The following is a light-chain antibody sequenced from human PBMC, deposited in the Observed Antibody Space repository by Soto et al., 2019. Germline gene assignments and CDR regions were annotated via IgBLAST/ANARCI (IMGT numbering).Light chain of an antibody. CDR2: DAS. CDR3: QQYNSYSQT. V-gene: IGKV1-5*01. Sequence: DIQMTQSPSTLPASIRDRVTITCRASQSISSWLAWYQQKPGKAPNLLIYDASALESGVPSRFSGSGSGTEFTLTISSLQPDDFATYYCQQYNSYSQTFGQGAKVDIK. CDR1: QSISSW. J-gene: IGKJ1*01.